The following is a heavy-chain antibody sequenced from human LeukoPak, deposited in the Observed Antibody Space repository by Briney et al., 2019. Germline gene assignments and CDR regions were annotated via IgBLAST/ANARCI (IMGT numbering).Heavy chain of an antibody. J-gene: IGHJ4*02. V-gene: IGHV1-8*01. Sequence: ASVRVSCKASGYTFTSYDINWVRQATGQGLEWMGWMNPNSGNTGYAQKFQGRVTMTRNTSISTAYMELSSLRSEDTAVYYCARVLYSAWRTLGYWGQGTLVTVSS. D-gene: IGHD2-2*02. CDR1: GYTFTSYD. CDR3: ARVLYSAWRTLGY. CDR2: MNPNSGNT.